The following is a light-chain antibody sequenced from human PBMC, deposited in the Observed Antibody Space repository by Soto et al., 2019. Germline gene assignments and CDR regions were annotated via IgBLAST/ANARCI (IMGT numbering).Light chain of an antibody. V-gene: IGKV1-27*01. CDR3: QKYDTAPQT. CDR1: QGIIDY. Sequence: DIQMTQSPSSLSASVGDTVTITCRASQGIIDYLAWYQQRPGRVPRLLIYAASTLHTGVPSRFSGSGAGTAFTLTISSLQPEDVATYYCQKYDTAPQTFGPGTKVEIK. J-gene: IGKJ1*01. CDR2: AAS.